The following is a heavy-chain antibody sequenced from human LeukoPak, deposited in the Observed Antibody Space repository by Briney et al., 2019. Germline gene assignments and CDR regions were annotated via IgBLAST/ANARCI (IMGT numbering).Heavy chain of an antibody. CDR3: ARLYSSGPGGY. Sequence: PGGSLRLSCAASGFPFSSYWMSWVRQAPGKGLEWVANIKQDGSDKYYVDSVKGRFTISRDNAKNSLYLQMNSLRAEDTAVYYCARLYSSGPGGYWGQGTLVTVSS. CDR2: IKQDGSDK. CDR1: GFPFSSYW. J-gene: IGHJ4*02. V-gene: IGHV3-7*01. D-gene: IGHD6-19*01.